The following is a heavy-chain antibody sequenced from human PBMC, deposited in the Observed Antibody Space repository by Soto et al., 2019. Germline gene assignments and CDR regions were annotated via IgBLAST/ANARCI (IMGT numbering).Heavy chain of an antibody. CDR1: GGSFSGYY. CDR2: ISRSGSA. V-gene: IGHV4-34*01. CDR3: ATYSYLLDTSGYHDA. J-gene: IGHJ5*02. D-gene: IGHD3-22*01. Sequence: LSLTCAVSGGSFSGYYWNWIRQPPGKGLEWLGEISRSGSATYNPSLKGRVTMSVDTSKNQFSLRLHSMTAADTALYYCATYSYLLDTSGYHDAWGQGLQVTVSS.